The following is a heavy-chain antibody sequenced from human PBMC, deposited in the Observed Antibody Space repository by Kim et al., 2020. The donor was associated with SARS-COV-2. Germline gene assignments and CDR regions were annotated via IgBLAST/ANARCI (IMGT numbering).Heavy chain of an antibody. Sequence: SETLSLTCAVYGGSFSGYYWSWIRQPPGKGLEWIGEINHSGSTNYNPSLKSRVTISVDTSKNQFSLKLSSVTAADTAVYYCARRRRYGSLFDYWGQGTLVTVSS. J-gene: IGHJ4*02. CDR3: ARRRRYGSLFDY. V-gene: IGHV4-34*01. CDR2: INHSGST. CDR1: GGSFSGYY. D-gene: IGHD1-20*01.